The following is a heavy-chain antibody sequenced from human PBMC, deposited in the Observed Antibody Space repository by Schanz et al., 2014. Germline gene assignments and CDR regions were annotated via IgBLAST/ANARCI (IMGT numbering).Heavy chain of an antibody. J-gene: IGHJ5*02. D-gene: IGHD5-12*01. CDR3: ARRGSYNWFDP. V-gene: IGHV4-39*01. CDR2: IYYSGNT. Sequence: QMQLQESGPGLVKPSETLSLTCTVSGGSISSSNYYWGWIRQPPGKGLEWIGSIYYSGNTYYNPSLKRRVTISVATSKNQFSLELSSVTAADAAVYYCARRGSYNWFDPWGQGTLVTVSS. CDR1: GGSISSSNYY.